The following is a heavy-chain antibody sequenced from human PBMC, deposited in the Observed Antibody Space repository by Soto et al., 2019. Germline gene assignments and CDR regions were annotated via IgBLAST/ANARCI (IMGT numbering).Heavy chain of an antibody. CDR1: GGTFSSYA. D-gene: IGHD3-10*01. V-gene: IGHV1-69*13. CDR2: IIPIFGTA. J-gene: IGHJ6*02. Sequence: GASVKVSCKASGGTFSSYAISWVRQAPGQGLEWMGGIIPIFGTANYAQKFQGRVTITADESTSTAYMELSSLRSEDTAVYYCARDDGSGSYSSPYYYYGMDVWGQGTTVTVSS. CDR3: ARDDGSGSYSSPYYYYGMDV.